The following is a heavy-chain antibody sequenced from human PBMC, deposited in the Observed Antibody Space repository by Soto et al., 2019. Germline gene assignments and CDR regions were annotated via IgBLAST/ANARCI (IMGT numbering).Heavy chain of an antibody. J-gene: IGHJ4*02. CDR2: ILNTENT. Sequence: PSETLSLTCTVSGGSIDSYYWSWIRQPPGKGLEWIGYILNTENTNFNPSLRSRVSISIDTSKNQVSLTLNSVTAADTAVYFCASHGRGDYGDTLWDYWGQGSLVTVSS. CDR3: ASHGRGDYGDTLWDY. CDR1: GGSIDSYY. D-gene: IGHD4-17*01. V-gene: IGHV4-59*08.